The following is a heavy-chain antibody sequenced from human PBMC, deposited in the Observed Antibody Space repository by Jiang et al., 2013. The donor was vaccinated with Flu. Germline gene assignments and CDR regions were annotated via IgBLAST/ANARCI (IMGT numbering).Heavy chain of an antibody. Sequence: GLVKPSETLSLTCTVSGYSISSGYYWGWIRQPPGKGLEWIGSIYHSGSTYYNPSLKSRVTISVDTSKNQFSLKLSSVTAADTAVYYCARVRTDCTGGVCYAFDYWGQGTLVTVSS. V-gene: IGHV4-38-2*02. CDR3: ARVRTDCTGGVCYAFDY. D-gene: IGHD2-8*02. CDR2: IYHSGST. J-gene: IGHJ4*02. CDR1: GYSISSGYY.